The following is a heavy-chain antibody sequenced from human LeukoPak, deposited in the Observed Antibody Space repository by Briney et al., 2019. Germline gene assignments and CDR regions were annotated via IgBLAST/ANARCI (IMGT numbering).Heavy chain of an antibody. J-gene: IGHJ4*02. Sequence: ASVKVSCKASGYTFTGSYMHWVRQAPGQGLEWMGWINPNSGGTNYAQKFQGRVTMTRDTSISTAYMELRSLRSDDTAVYYCARDSMAVALDYWGQGTLVTVSS. CDR2: INPNSGGT. CDR1: GYTFTGSY. CDR3: ARDSMAVALDY. V-gene: IGHV1-2*02. D-gene: IGHD6-19*01.